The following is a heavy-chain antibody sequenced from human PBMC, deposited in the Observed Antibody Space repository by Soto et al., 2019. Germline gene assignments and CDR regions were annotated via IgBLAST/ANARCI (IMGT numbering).Heavy chain of an antibody. V-gene: IGHV3-73*01. D-gene: IGHD6-19*01. CDR2: IRSKANSYAT. CDR3: AKHQREISSGLDV. J-gene: IGHJ6*02. Sequence: GGSLRLSCAASGFTFSGSAMHWVRQASGKGLEWVGRIRSKANSYATAYAASVKGRFTISRDDSKNTAYLQMNSLKTEDTAVYYGAKHQREISSGLDVWGQGTTVTVAS. CDR1: GFTFSGSA.